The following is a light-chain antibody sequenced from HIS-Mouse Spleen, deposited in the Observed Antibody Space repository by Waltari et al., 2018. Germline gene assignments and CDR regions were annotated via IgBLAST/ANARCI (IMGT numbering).Light chain of an antibody. J-gene: IGLJ3*02. CDR2: EGS. Sequence: QSALTQPASVSGSPGQSNTISCTGTSSDVGTYHLVPWYQQHPGKAPKLIIYEGSKRPSGVSNRFSGSKSGNTASLTISGLQAEDEADYYCCSYAGSSTLVFGGGTKLTVL. CDR3: CSYAGSSTLV. V-gene: IGLV2-23*01. CDR1: SSDVGTYHL.